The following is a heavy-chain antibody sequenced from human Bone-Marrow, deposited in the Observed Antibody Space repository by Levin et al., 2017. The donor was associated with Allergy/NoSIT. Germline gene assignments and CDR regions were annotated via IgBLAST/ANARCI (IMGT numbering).Heavy chain of an antibody. Sequence: GGSLRLSCAASGFTFSSYWMSWVRQAPGKGLEWVANIKQDGSDKLYVDSVKGRFTISRDNAKNSLYLQMNSLRAEDTAIYYCARVDCGGGSCYGGYFHHWGQGTLVTVSS. D-gene: IGHD2-15*01. CDR2: IKQDGSDK. CDR1: GFTFSSYW. CDR3: ARVDCGGGSCYGGYFHH. V-gene: IGHV3-7*03. J-gene: IGHJ1*01.